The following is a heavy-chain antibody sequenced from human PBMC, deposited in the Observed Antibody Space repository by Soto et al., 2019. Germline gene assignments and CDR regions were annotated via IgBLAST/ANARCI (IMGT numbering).Heavy chain of an antibody. CDR2: LSGYNGET. V-gene: IGHV1-18*01. Sequence: QGQLVQSGGEVKKPGASVKVSCKASGYTFTRYGISWVRQAPGQGLEWMGWLSGYNGETKYAQKFQGRVTMTVDTSTTTAYMELRSLTSDDRAVYYCAKNGQPPYYYYGMDVWGQGTTVTVSS. CDR3: AKNGQPPYYYYGMDV. J-gene: IGHJ6*02. CDR1: GYTFTRYG. D-gene: IGHD2-8*01.